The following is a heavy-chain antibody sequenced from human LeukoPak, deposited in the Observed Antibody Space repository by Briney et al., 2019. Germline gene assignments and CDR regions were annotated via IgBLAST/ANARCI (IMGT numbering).Heavy chain of an antibody. CDR1: GFTFSSYS. Sequence: PGGSLRLSCAASGFTFSSYSMNWVRQAPGKGLEWVSSISSSSYIYYADSVKGRFTISRDNAKNSLYLQMNSLRAEDTAVYYCARDRYSGSYWAKFDYWGQGTLVTVSS. J-gene: IGHJ4*02. D-gene: IGHD1-26*01. V-gene: IGHV3-21*01. CDR3: ARDRYSGSYWAKFDY. CDR2: ISSSSYI.